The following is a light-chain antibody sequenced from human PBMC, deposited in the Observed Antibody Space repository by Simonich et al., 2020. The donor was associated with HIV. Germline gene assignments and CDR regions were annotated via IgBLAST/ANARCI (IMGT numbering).Light chain of an antibody. V-gene: IGKV3-15*01. CDR2: GAS. CDR3: QQYNKWPYT. J-gene: IGKJ2*01. CDR1: QSVGSH. Sequence: EIVMTHSPATLSVSPGERATLSCRASQSVGSHLAWYEQKPGQAPRLLIYGASTRATGIPARFSGSGSGTEFTLTISSLQSEDFAVYYCQQYNKWPYTFGQGTKLEIK.